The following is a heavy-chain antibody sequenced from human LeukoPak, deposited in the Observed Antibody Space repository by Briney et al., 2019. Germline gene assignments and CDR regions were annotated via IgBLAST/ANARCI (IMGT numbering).Heavy chain of an antibody. CDR3: ARSGSYRLDY. J-gene: IGHJ4*02. Sequence: PGGSLTLSCAASGFPFSNFNMNWVRQAPGKGLEWVSYISGTGTTTYYADSVKGRFTISRDIAQNSLYLQMNGLRAEDTAVYYCARSGSYRLDYWGQGTLVTVSS. D-gene: IGHD1-26*01. V-gene: IGHV3-48*01. CDR2: ISGTGTTT. CDR1: GFPFSNFN.